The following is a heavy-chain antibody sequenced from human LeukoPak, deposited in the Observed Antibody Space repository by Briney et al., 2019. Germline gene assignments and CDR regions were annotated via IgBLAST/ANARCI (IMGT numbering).Heavy chain of an antibody. J-gene: IGHJ5*02. D-gene: IGHD3-9*01. Sequence: KASETLSLTCTVSGGSISSYYWSWIRQPPGKGLEWIGYIYYSGSTNYNPSLKSRVTISVDTSKNQFSLKLSSVTAADTAVYYCARGSYYDILTGSRGGLFDPWGQGTLVTVSS. CDR1: GGSISSYY. V-gene: IGHV4-59*01. CDR2: IYYSGST. CDR3: ARGSYYDILTGSRGGLFDP.